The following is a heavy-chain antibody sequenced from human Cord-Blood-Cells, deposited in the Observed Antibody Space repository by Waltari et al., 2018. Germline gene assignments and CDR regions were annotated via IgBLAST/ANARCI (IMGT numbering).Heavy chain of an antibody. Sequence: QVQLQQWGAGLLKPSETLSLTCAVYGGSFSGYYWSWIRQPPGKGLEWSGEINHSGSTNYHPSRKGRVTISVDTSKNQFSLKLSSVTAADTAVYYCARGYGSGTRYGMDVWGQGTTVTVSS. CDR2: INHSGST. D-gene: IGHD3-10*01. CDR3: ARGYGSGTRYGMDV. CDR1: GGSFSGYY. J-gene: IGHJ6*02. V-gene: IGHV4-34*01.